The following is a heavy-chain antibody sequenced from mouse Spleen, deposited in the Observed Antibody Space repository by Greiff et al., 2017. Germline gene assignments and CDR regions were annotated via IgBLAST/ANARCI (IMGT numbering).Heavy chain of an antibody. Sequence: VQLQQSGAELVKPGASVKMSCTASGYTFTSYWITWVKQRPGQGLEWIGDIYPGSGSTNYNEKFKSKATLTVDTSSSTAYMQLSSLTSEDSAVYYCARYDSGVDYWGQGTSVTVSS. D-gene: IGHD2-13*01. CDR2: IYPGSGST. J-gene: IGHJ4*01. CDR3: ARYDSGVDY. CDR1: GYTFTSYW. V-gene: IGHV1-55*01.